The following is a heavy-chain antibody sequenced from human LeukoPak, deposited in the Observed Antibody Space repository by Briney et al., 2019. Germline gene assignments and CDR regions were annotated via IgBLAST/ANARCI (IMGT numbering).Heavy chain of an antibody. CDR3: ARDSLLWFGEAPFDI. V-gene: IGHV1-18*04. Sequence: GASVKVSCKASGYTLTSYGISWVRQAPGQGREWMGWISAYNGSTNYAQKLQGRVTMTTDTSTSTAYMELRSLRSDDTAVYYCARDSLLWFGEAPFDIWGQGTMVTVSS. D-gene: IGHD3-10*01. CDR1: GYTLTSYG. J-gene: IGHJ3*02. CDR2: ISAYNGST.